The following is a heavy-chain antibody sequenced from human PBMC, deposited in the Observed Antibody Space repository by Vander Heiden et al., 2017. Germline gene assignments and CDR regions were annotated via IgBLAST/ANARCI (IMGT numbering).Heavy chain of an antibody. CDR2: IWSDGKRK. J-gene: IGHJ4*02. CDR1: GFTFSSYG. CDR3: GRDESTSAWFAIDY. V-gene: IGHV3-33*01. D-gene: IGHD6-19*01. Sequence: VHLVDSGGGVVKPGRSLTLSCPVSGFTFSSYGMHWVRQAPGSGLEWVAVIWSDGKRKYHADSVKGRFTISKDNSKNTLYLQMNSLRVDDTAVYYCGRDESTSAWFAIDYWGRGTLVTVSS.